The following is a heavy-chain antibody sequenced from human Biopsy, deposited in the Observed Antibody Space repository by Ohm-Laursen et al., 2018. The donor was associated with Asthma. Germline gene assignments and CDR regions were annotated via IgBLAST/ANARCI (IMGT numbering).Heavy chain of an antibody. J-gene: IGHJ3*02. CDR3: VRDSTDDAFDI. CDR2: ISKDASTQ. V-gene: IGHV3-30*01. D-gene: IGHD1-1*01. Sequence: SLRLSCAASGFSFSNFAIHWVRQAPGKGLEWVGVISKDASTQDYADSVKGRFTMARDNSKNTLDLRMNSLREEDTAVYYCVRDSTDDAFDIWGQGTVVSVSS. CDR1: GFSFSNFA.